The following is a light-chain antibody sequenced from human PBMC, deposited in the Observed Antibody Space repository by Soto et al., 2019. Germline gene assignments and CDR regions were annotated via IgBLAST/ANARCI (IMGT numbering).Light chain of an antibody. J-gene: IGKJ3*01. V-gene: IGKV4-1*01. CDR3: QQYYSLPLT. Sequence: DIVMTQSPDFMAVSLGERATMNCKSSQSIFDRSHDKKYLAWYQQKPGQPPKLLIYWATARESGVPDRFSGSGSETDFTLTISSMQAEDAAVYYCQQYYSLPLTFGPGTKVDI. CDR1: QSIFDRSHDKKY. CDR2: WAT.